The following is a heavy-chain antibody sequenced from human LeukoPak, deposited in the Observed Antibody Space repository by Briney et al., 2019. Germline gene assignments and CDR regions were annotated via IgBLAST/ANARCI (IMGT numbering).Heavy chain of an antibody. CDR3: GRYYVMDV. CDR2: ISDSGGST. CDR1: GFTFSTYA. J-gene: IGHJ6*02. V-gene: IGHV3-23*01. Sequence: GGSLRLSCAASGFTFSTYAMNWVRQAPGKGLEWVSTISDSGGSTYYADSVKGRFTISRDNSKSTLYLQMNSLRAEDTAVYYCGRYYVMDVWGQGTSVTVSS.